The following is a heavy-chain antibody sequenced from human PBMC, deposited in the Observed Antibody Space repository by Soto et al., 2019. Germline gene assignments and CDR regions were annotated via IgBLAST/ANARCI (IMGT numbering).Heavy chain of an antibody. D-gene: IGHD2-21*02. CDR1: NASISNYY. Sequence: QVHLHESGPGLVKPSETLSLTCTVSNASISNYYWNWIRQSPGKGLEWIGYISYPGTTNYNPSLKSRVAISLDTSKKQFSRTLSSVTAADTAVYFCARGGVMVTDNWLDPWGQGTLVTVSS. CDR2: ISYPGTT. CDR3: ARGGVMVTDNWLDP. V-gene: IGHV4-59*08. J-gene: IGHJ5*02.